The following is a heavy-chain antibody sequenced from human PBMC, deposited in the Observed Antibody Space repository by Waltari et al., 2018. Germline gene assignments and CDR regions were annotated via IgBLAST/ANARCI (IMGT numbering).Heavy chain of an antibody. D-gene: IGHD3-10*01. J-gene: IGHJ4*02. CDR1: GFTFDNYA. Sequence: EVQLVESGGGLVQPGRSLRLSCAASGFTFDNYAMHWVRQAPGKGLEWVSGISWNSASIEYADSVKGRFTISRENAKNFLYLQMNSLRTEDTALYYCAKDEDGSGMEIKNWGQGTLVTVSS. CDR2: ISWNSASI. V-gene: IGHV3-9*01. CDR3: AKDEDGSGMEIKN.